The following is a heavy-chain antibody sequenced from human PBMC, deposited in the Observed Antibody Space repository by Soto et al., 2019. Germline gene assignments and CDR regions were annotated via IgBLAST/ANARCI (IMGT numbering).Heavy chain of an antibody. CDR1: GYSFTDYH. J-gene: IGHJ6*02. Sequence: QVQLVQSGAEVKKPGASVKVSCKASGYSFTDYHIHWVRQAPGQGLEWLVRINPKSGGTSTAQKFQGWVTMTTDTSISTASMELTRLPSDDTAISYCARGDSTDCSNGVCSFFYNHDMDVWGQGTTVTVSS. D-gene: IGHD2-8*01. CDR3: ARGDSTDCSNGVCSFFYNHDMDV. CDR2: INPKSGGT. V-gene: IGHV1-2*04.